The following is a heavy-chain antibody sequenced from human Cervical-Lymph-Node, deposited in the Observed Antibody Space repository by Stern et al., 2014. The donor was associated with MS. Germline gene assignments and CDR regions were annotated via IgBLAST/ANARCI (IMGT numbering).Heavy chain of an antibody. CDR2: IYPGDSET. Sequence: EDQLVESGAELIRPGESLKISCKGSGFKFSIYWIAWVRQMPGKGLEWMGIIYPGDSETSYSPSFQGQVTMSADKSTSTAYLQWSSLNASDTAMYFCARQTTAWASDVWGQGTLVTVSS. J-gene: IGHJ4*02. CDR1: GFKFSIYW. CDR3: ARQTTAWASDV. V-gene: IGHV5-51*01. D-gene: IGHD1-14*01.